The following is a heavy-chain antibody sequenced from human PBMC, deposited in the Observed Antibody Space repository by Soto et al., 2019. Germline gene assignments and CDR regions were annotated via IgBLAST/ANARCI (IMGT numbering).Heavy chain of an antibody. Sequence: PSETLSLTCTVSVGSISSYYWSWIRQPPGKGLEWIGYIYYSGSTNYNPSLKSRVTISVDTSKNQFSLKLSSVTAADTAVYYCARARYSSSWYLYYFDYWGQGTLVTVSS. CDR3: ARARYSSSWYLYYFDY. CDR2: IYYSGST. J-gene: IGHJ4*02. V-gene: IGHV4-59*01. CDR1: VGSISSYY. D-gene: IGHD6-13*01.